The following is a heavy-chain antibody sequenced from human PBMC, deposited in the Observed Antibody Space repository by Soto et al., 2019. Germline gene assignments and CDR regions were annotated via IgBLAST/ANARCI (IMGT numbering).Heavy chain of an antibody. CDR2: ISHSGST. V-gene: IGHV4-4*02. CDR3: ASLPSSSWQRARSY. Sequence: QVQLQESGPGLVKPSGTLSLTCAVSGDSISSTNWWSWVRQPPGKGLEWIGEISHSGSTHYNPSLKSRVTISVDKSKNQFSLKLRSVTAADTAVYYCASLPSSSWQRARSYWGQGTLVTVSS. CDR1: GDSISSTNW. J-gene: IGHJ4*02. D-gene: IGHD6-13*01.